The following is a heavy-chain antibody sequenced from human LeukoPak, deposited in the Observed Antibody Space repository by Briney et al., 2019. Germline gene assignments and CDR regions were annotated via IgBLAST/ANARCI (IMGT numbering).Heavy chain of an antibody. Sequence: EASVKVSCKASGGTFSSYAISWVRQAPGQGLEWMGWINPNNDDTNYAQKFQGRVTMTRDTSITTAYMELSSLTSDDTAVYYCARRGSGYGYDYWGQGTLVTVSS. CDR1: GGTFSSYA. V-gene: IGHV1-2*02. D-gene: IGHD5-18*01. CDR3: ARRGSGYGYDY. CDR2: INPNNDDT. J-gene: IGHJ4*02.